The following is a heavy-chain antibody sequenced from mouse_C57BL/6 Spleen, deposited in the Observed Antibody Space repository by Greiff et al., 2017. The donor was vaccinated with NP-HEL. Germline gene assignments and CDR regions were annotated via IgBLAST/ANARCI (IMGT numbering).Heavy chain of an antibody. J-gene: IGHJ4*01. CDR3: ARTLDGYYPLYYAMDY. CDR1: GFSLTSYG. D-gene: IGHD2-3*01. V-gene: IGHV2-2*01. CDR2: IWSGGST. Sequence: VQLQQSGPGLVQPSQSLSITCTVSGFSLTSYGVHWVRQSPGKGLEWLGVIWSGGSTDYNAAFISRLSISKDNSKSQVFFKMNSLQADDTAIYYCARTLDGYYPLYYAMDYWGQGTSVTVSS.